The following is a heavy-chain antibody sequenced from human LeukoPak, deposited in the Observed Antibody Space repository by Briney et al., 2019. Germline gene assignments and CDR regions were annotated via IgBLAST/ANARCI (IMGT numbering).Heavy chain of an antibody. Sequence: SETLSLTCTVSGGSISSSSYYWGWIRQPPGKGLEWIGSIYYSGSTYYNPSLKSRVTIFVDTSKNQFSLKLSSVTATDTAVYYCARTYGDYDDAFDVWGQGTMVTVSS. CDR1: GGSISSSSYY. CDR2: IYYSGST. J-gene: IGHJ3*01. V-gene: IGHV4-39*01. D-gene: IGHD4-17*01. CDR3: ARTYGDYDDAFDV.